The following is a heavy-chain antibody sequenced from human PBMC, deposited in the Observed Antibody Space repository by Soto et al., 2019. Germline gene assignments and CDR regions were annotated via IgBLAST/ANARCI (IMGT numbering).Heavy chain of an antibody. J-gene: IGHJ4*02. CDR2: INAYNGKT. Sequence: QVQLVQSGAEVKKPGSSVKVSCKASGYTFTSYGSSWVRQAPRQWRELMGWINAYNGKTNYAQKLQGRVTMTTDTSTSTAYIELRLLRSDDTSVYYCARTTYSYGWITIDYWGPGTLVTVSS. CDR3: ARTTYSYGWITIDY. V-gene: IGHV1-18*01. CDR1: GYTFTSYG. D-gene: IGHD5-18*01.